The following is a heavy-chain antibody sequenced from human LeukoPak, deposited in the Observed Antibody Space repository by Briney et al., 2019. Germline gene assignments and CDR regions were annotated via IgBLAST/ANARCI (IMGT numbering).Heavy chain of an antibody. D-gene: IGHD5-18*01. V-gene: IGHV7-4-1*02. CDR3: ARVPHSGYSYGYSSDY. Sequence: GASVKVSCKASGYTFSNYAINWVRQAPGQGLEWMGWINTNTGNPTFGQGFTGRFVFSLDTSVSTAYLQISSLRAEDTAVYYCARVPHSGYSYGYSSDYWGQGTLVTVSS. CDR1: GYTFSNYA. J-gene: IGHJ4*02. CDR2: INTNTGNP.